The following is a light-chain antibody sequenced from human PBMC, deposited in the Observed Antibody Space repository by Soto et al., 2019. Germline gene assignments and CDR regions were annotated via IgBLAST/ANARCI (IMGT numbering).Light chain of an antibody. CDR3: SPYTSNFPLSV. V-gene: IGLV2-14*01. J-gene: IGLJ1*01. Sequence: QSALTQPASVSGSPGQSVTISCTGTSSDVGGYKYVSWYQQHPGKVPKLIIYEVINRPSGISTRFSGSKSGNTASLTISGLRAGEEADDYCSPYTSNFPLSVFGTGTKLTVL. CDR1: SSDVGGYKY. CDR2: EVI.